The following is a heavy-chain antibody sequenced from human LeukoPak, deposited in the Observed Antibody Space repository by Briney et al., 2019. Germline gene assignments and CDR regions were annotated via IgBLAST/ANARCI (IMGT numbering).Heavy chain of an antibody. CDR3: ARRIYCTSTSCYTGPDAFDI. Sequence: PGGSLRLSCAAAGFTFSGYGMHWVRQAPGKGLEGVAVIWYDGTNKYYADSVKGRFTISRDNSKNALYLQMNSLRAEDTAVYYCARRIYCTSTSCYTGPDAFDIWGQGTMVTVSS. CDR2: IWYDGTNK. CDR1: GFTFSGYG. D-gene: IGHD2-2*02. J-gene: IGHJ3*02. V-gene: IGHV3-33*01.